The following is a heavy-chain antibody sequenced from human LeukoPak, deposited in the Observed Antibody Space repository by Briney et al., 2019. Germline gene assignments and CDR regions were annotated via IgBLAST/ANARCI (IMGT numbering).Heavy chain of an antibody. CDR1: GFTFRDAV. CDR3: NTGGGTKY. D-gene: IGHD1-1*01. J-gene: IGHJ4*02. V-gene: IGHV3-15*01. CDR2: IKTNIDGGTA. Sequence: GGSLRLSCAASGFTFRDAVMTWIRQAPGKGLEWVGHIKTNIDGGTAAYAAPVKGTFIISGHDSEKTLYLQMNSLKSDDTAVYYCNTGGGTKYWGQGTLVTVSS.